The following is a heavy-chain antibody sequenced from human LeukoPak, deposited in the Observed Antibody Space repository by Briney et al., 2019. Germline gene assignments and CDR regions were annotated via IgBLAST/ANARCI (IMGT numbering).Heavy chain of an antibody. V-gene: IGHV3-21*01. D-gene: IGHD3-22*01. CDR3: AREGYYYDSSGYSPFDY. J-gene: IGHJ4*02. CDR2: ISSSSSYI. Sequence: GGSLRLSCAASGFTFSSYSMNWVRQAPGKGLEWVSSISSSSSYIYYADSVKGRFTISRDNAKNSLYLQMNSLRAADTAVYYCAREGYYYDSSGYSPFDYWGQGTLVTVSS. CDR1: GFTFSSYS.